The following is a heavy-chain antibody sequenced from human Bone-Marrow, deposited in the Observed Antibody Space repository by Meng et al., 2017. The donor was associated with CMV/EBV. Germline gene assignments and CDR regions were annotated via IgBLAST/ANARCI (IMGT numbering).Heavy chain of an antibody. CDR3: AKASTDTAMGDY. V-gene: IGHV3-23*01. CDR2: ISGSGGST. J-gene: IGHJ4*02. D-gene: IGHD5-18*01. Sequence: GEPLKISCAASGFTFSSYAMSWVRQAPGKGLEWVSAISGSGGSTYYADSVKGRFTISRDNSKNTLYLQMNSLRAEDTAVYYCAKASTDTAMGDYWGQGTLVTVSS. CDR1: GFTFSSYA.